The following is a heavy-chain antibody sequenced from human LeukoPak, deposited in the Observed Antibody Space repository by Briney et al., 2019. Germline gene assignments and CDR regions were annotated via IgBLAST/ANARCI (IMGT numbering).Heavy chain of an antibody. CDR2: IYYSGST. CDR3: ARVGDYYDSSGYWRYYYYMDV. Sequence: SETLSLTCTVSGASISSYYWSWIRQPPGKGLEWIGYIYYSGSTNYNPSLKSRVTISVDTSKNQFSLKLSSVTAADTAVYYCARVGDYYDSSGYWRYYYYMDVWGKGTTVTISS. CDR1: GASISSYY. J-gene: IGHJ6*03. V-gene: IGHV4-59*01. D-gene: IGHD3-22*01.